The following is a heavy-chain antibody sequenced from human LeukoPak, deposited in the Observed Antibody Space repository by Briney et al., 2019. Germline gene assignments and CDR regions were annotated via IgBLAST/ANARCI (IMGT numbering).Heavy chain of an antibody. J-gene: IGHJ4*02. CDR1: VFTFSSYG. CDR2: ISYDGSNK. D-gene: IGHD1-1*01. V-gene: IGHV3-30*02. CDR3: AKDLSNWNDVTTPDY. Sequence: PGGSLRLSCAASVFTFSSYGMHWVRQAPGKGLEWVAFISYDGSNKYYADSVKGRFTISRDNSKNTLYLQMNSLRAEDRAVYYCAKDLSNWNDVTTPDYWGQGTLVTVSS.